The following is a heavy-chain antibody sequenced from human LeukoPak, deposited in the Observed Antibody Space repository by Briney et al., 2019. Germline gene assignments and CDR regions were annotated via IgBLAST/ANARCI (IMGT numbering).Heavy chain of an antibody. CDR1: GFTFSSYW. CDR3: ARAPRDVWGSYRSSDFDY. CDR2: INSDGSST. Sequence: PGGSLRLSCAASGFTFSSYWMHWVRQAPGKGLVWVSRINSDGSSTSYADSVKGRFTISRDNAKNTLYLQMNSLRAEDTAVYYCARAPRDVWGSYRSSDFDYWGQGTLVTVSS. J-gene: IGHJ4*02. V-gene: IGHV3-74*01. D-gene: IGHD3-16*02.